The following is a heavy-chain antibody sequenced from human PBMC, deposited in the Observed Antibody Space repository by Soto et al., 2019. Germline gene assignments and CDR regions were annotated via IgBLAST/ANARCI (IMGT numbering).Heavy chain of an antibody. Sequence: QVQLVQSEAEVKRPGSSVKVSCKASGGTFSTYTINWVRQAPGQGLEWMGRIIPMLGIANYAQKFQGRVTITADQSTTTAYLELSRLRSEDTAVYYCAVLITSMVVDYWGQGTLVTVSS. CDR3: AVLITSMVVDY. D-gene: IGHD5-18*01. V-gene: IGHV1-69*02. CDR2: IIPMLGIA. CDR1: GGTFSTYT. J-gene: IGHJ4*02.